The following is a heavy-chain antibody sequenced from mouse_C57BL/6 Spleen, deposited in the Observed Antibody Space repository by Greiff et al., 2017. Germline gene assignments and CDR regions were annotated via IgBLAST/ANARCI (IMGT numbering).Heavy chain of an antibody. J-gene: IGHJ4*01. D-gene: IGHD2-1*01. CDR2: IHPNSGST. Sequence: QVQLKQPGAELVKPGASVKLSCKASGYTFTSYWMHWVKQRPGQGLEWIGMIHPNSGSTNYNEKFKSKATLTVDKSSSTAYMQLNSLTSEDSAVYYCARGYYGNYFFYAMDYWGQGTSVTVSS. V-gene: IGHV1-64*01. CDR1: GYTFTSYW. CDR3: ARGYYGNYFFYAMDY.